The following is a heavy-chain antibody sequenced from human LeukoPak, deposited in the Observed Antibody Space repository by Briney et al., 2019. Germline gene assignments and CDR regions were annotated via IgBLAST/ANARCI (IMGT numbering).Heavy chain of an antibody. Sequence: GESLKISCKGSGYSSTSYWIGGVRQMPGKGLEWMGIIYPGDSDTRYSPSFQGQVTISADKSISTAYLQWSSLKASDTAMYYCASSTHYDILTGYQTPPDAFDIWGQGTMVTVSS. CDR1: GYSSTSYW. V-gene: IGHV5-51*01. CDR2: IYPGDSDT. CDR3: ASSTHYDILTGYQTPPDAFDI. D-gene: IGHD3-9*01. J-gene: IGHJ3*02.